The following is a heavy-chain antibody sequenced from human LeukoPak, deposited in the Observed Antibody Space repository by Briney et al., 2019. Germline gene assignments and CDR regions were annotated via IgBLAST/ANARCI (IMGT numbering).Heavy chain of an antibody. J-gene: IGHJ4*02. CDR3: ARVGIAAAGY. CDR2: INSDGSST. CDR1: GFTFSSYW. Sequence: GGSLRLSCAASGFTFSSYWMYWVRQAPGKGLVWVSRINSDGSSTIYADSVKGRFAISRDNAKNTLYLQMNSLRAEDTAVYYCARVGIAAAGYWGQGTLVTVSS. V-gene: IGHV3-74*01. D-gene: IGHD6-13*01.